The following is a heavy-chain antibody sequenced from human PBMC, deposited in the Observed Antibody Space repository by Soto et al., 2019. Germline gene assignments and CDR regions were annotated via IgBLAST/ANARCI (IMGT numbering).Heavy chain of an antibody. D-gene: IGHD2-2*01. Sequence: QVQLLQSGAEVKKPGAAVKVSCKPSGYTFTGYYMHWVRQAPGQGLEWMGWINHTSGSTNYAQKFEGRVTMTRDTSISTAYMDLSRLRSDDTAVYYCARRDQYFAYWGQGTLVTVSS. CDR2: INHTSGST. CDR1: GYTFTGYY. V-gene: IGHV1-2*02. J-gene: IGHJ4*02. CDR3: ARRDQYFAY.